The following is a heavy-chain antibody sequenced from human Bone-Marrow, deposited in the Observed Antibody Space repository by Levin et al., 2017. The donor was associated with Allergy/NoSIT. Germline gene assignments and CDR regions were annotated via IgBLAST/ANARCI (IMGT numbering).Heavy chain of an antibody. J-gene: IGHJ4*02. V-gene: IGHV3-9*01. CDR2: ISWNSGSR. CDR1: GFNFDDYA. CDR3: SRDRFAWTTVATPVNFDS. Sequence: SLKISCAASGFNFDDYAMYWVRQAPGKGLEWVSGISWNSGSRGYADSVKGRFTISRDNAKNSLYLQMNSLRAEDTPLYYCSRDRFAWTTVATPVNFDSWGQGTLVTVSS. D-gene: IGHD4-23*01.